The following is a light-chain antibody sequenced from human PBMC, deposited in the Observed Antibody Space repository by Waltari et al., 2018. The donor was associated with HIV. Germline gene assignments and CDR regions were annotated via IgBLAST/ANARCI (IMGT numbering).Light chain of an antibody. CDR2: DAS. J-gene: IGKJ4*01. CDR1: QSVSSY. CDR3: QQRSNWLT. V-gene: IGKV3-11*01. Sequence: IVLTQSPATLSSSPGQRATLSCRDSQSVSSYLAWYQQKPGQAPRLLIYDASNRATGIPARFSGSGSGTDFTLTISSLEPEDFAVYYCQQRSNWLTFGGGTKVEIK.